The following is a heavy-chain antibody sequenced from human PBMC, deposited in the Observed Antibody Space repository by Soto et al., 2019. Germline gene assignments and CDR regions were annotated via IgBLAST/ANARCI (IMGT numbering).Heavy chain of an antibody. CDR3: AKDWYGMDV. Sequence: QVQLVESGGGVVQPGRSLRLSCAASGFTFSSYGMHWVRQAPGKGLEWVAVISYDGSNKYYADSVKGRFTISRDNSKHTLYLQMNSLRAEDTAVYYCAKDWYGMDVWGQGTTVTVSS. CDR1: GFTFSSYG. J-gene: IGHJ6*02. CDR2: ISYDGSNK. V-gene: IGHV3-30*18.